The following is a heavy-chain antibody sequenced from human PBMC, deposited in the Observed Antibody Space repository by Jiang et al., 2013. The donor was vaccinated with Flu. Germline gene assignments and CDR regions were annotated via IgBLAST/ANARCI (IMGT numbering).Heavy chain of an antibody. CDR2: TYYRSKWSS. J-gene: IGHJ4*02. D-gene: IGHD3-22*01. Sequence: IRQSPSRGLEWLGRTYYRSKWSSDYAVSVKSRITISPDTSKNQFSLQLNSVTPEDTAVYCCARGTISSGLNYWGQGTLVTVSS. V-gene: IGHV6-1*01. CDR3: ARGTISSGLNY.